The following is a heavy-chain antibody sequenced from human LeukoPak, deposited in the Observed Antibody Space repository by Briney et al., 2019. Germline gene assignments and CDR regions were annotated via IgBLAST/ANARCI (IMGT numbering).Heavy chain of an antibody. V-gene: IGHV4-34*01. Sequence: SETLSLTCAVYGGSFSGYYWSWIRQPPGKGLEWIGEINYSGSTNYNPSLKSRVTISVDTSKNQFSLKLSSVTAADTAVYYCARAFGDYSSNYWGQGTLVTVSS. CDR3: ARAFGDYSSNY. CDR1: GGSFSGYY. D-gene: IGHD4-17*01. CDR2: INYSGST. J-gene: IGHJ4*02.